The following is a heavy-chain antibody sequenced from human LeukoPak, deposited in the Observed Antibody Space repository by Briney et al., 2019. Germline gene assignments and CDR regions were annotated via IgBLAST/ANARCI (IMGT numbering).Heavy chain of an antibody. J-gene: IGHJ4*02. V-gene: IGHV3-53*01. D-gene: IGHD3-3*01. CDR2: SGSGGST. CDR1: GFTVSSKY. Sequence: GGSLRLSCAASGFTVSSKYMSWVRQAPGKGLEWVSGSGSGGSTYYADSVKGRFTISRDNSKNTLYLQMNSLRAEDTAVYYCAKDFWSGYYPNYWGQGTLVTVSS. CDR3: AKDFWSGYYPNY.